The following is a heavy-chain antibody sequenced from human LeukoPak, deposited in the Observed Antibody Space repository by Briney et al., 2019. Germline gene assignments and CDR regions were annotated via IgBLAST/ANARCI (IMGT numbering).Heavy chain of an antibody. CDR2: ISYDGSNK. CDR3: AITIPRY. CDR1: GFTFSSYA. D-gene: IGHD3-3*01. Sequence: PGGSLRLSCAASGFTFSSYAMHWVRQARGKGVEGVAVISYDGSNKYYADSVKRRFTISTDNSKNTLYLQMNSLRAEDTAVYYCAITIPRYWGQGTLVTVSS. V-gene: IGHV3-30-3*01. J-gene: IGHJ4*02.